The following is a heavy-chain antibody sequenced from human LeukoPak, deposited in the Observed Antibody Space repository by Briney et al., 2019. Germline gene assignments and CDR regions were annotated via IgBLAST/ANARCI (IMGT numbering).Heavy chain of an antibody. CDR3: ARQNDAGYYYMEV. Sequence: SETLSLTCAVYGGSFSGYYWSWIRQPPGKGLEWIGEINHSGSTNYNPSLKSRVTVSVDTSKNQFSLKLNSVTAADTAVYYCARQNDAGYYYMEVWGKGTTVTVSS. J-gene: IGHJ6*03. CDR2: INHSGST. D-gene: IGHD1-1*01. V-gene: IGHV4-34*01. CDR1: GGSFSGYY.